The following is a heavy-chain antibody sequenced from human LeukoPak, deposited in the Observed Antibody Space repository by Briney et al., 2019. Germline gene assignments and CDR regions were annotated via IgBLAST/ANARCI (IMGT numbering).Heavy chain of an antibody. V-gene: IGHV1-8*01. CDR2: MKSNSDYT. CDR1: GYTFTSYD. CDR3: VREGMDY. Sequence: ASVKVSCKASGYTFTSYDINWVRQATGQGLEWMGYMKSNSDYTGYVQKFQGRLTMTRNTSMSTAYMEVSSLRSEDTAVYYCVREGMDYWGQGTLVTVSS. J-gene: IGHJ4*02.